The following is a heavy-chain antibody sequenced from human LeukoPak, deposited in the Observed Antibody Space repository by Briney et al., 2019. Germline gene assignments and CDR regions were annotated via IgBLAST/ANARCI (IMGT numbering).Heavy chain of an antibody. D-gene: IGHD6-6*01. V-gene: IGHV3-23*01. CDR1: GFTFSSYA. Sequence: GGSLRLSCAASGFTFSSYAMSWVRQAPGKGLEWVSTIGTSADTYYPDSVEGRFTISRDNSKNTLYLQMNSLRAEDTALYYCAKDDEYSSSYVDYWGQGTLVTVSS. J-gene: IGHJ4*02. CDR3: AKDDEYSSSYVDY. CDR2: IGTSADT.